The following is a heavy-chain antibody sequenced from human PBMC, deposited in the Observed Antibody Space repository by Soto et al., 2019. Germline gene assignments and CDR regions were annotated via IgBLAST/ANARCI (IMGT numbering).Heavy chain of an antibody. Sequence: PSETLSLTCTVSGGSVNPFYWTWIRQPPGKGLEWIGNIYFSGSTNYNPSLQSRVTMSIDTSKNKFSLHLSSVTAADTAVYYCAKMSQDYAAWFDPSGQGTLVTVSS. CDR1: GGSVNPFY. CDR3: AKMSQDYAAWFDP. CDR2: IYFSGST. D-gene: IGHD3-16*01. V-gene: IGHV4-59*02. J-gene: IGHJ5*02.